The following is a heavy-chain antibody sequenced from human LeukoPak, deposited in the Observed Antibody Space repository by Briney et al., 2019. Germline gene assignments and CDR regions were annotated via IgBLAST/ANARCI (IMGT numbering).Heavy chain of an antibody. D-gene: IGHD6-19*01. CDR2: IYYTGST. CDR1: GGSISSYY. V-gene: IGHV4-59*01. CDR3: ARGAAVAGTFDY. J-gene: IGHJ4*02. Sequence: PSETLSLTCTISGGSISSYYWSWIRQPPGKGLEWIGYIYYTGSTNHNPSLKSRVTISVDTSKNQFSLKLSSVTAADTAVYYCARGAAVAGTFDYWGQGTLVTVSS.